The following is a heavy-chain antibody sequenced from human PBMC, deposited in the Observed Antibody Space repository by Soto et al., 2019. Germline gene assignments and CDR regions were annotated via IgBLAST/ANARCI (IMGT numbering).Heavy chain of an antibody. D-gene: IGHD3-16*01. CDR3: GRVPVAYYFYYMDV. CDR1: GYTFTSYG. Sequence: ASVKVSCKTSGYTFTSYGISWVRQAPGQGLEWMGWITAYNGNTNYAQKLQGRVTMTTNTSTSTAYMELRSLKSDDTAMYYCGRVPVAYYFYYMDVWGKGTTVTVSS. CDR2: ITAYNGNT. V-gene: IGHV1-18*01. J-gene: IGHJ6*03.